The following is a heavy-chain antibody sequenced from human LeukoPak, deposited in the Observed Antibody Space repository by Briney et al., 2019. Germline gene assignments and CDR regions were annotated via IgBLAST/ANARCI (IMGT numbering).Heavy chain of an antibody. Sequence: PGGSLRLSCAASGFTFSSYGMHWVRQAPGKGLEWVAVISYDGSNKYYADSVKGRFTISRDNSKNTLYLQMNSLRAEDTAVYYCAKVYRPSGYDPLTFDYWGPGTLVTVSS. V-gene: IGHV3-30*18. D-gene: IGHD5-12*01. CDR2: ISYDGSNK. CDR3: AKVYRPSGYDPLTFDY. CDR1: GFTFSSYG. J-gene: IGHJ4*02.